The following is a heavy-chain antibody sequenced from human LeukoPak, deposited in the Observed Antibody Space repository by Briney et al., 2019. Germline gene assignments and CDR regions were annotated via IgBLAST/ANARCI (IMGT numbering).Heavy chain of an antibody. V-gene: IGHV4-59*01. CDR1: GGSISTSY. J-gene: IGHJ4*02. D-gene: IGHD5-24*01. CDR2: IYHSGNT. Sequence: SETLSLTCTVSGGSISTSYWSWLRQPPGKGLEWIGYIYHSGNTNYNPSLKSRVIISGDTSKNQFSLKLSSVTAADTGVYYCAGVGDGCLKDWGQGTLVTVSS. CDR3: AGVGDGCLKD.